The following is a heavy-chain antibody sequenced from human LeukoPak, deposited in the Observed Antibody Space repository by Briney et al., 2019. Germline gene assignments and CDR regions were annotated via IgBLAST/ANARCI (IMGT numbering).Heavy chain of an antibody. V-gene: IGHV4-59*01. Sequence: SETLSLTCTVSGGSISSYYWSWIRQPPGKGLEWIGYIYYSGSTNYNPSLKSRVTISVDTSKNQFSLKLSSVTAADTAVYYCARGGYSGYGNYWGQGTLVTVSS. CDR3: ARGGYSGYGNY. CDR2: IYYSGST. CDR1: GGSISSYY. D-gene: IGHD5-12*01. J-gene: IGHJ4*02.